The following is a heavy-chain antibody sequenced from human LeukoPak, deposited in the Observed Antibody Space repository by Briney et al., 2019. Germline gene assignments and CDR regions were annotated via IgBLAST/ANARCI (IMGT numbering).Heavy chain of an antibody. D-gene: IGHD2-2*01. J-gene: IGHJ6*02. CDR3: ARRLAPAGANYYGMDV. Sequence: GGSLRLSSAASGFTFSTYSMHWVRQAPGKGLEWVSSSSSSNTYIYYADSVRGRFTTSRDDAKNSLYLQMNSLRAEDTAVYFCARRLAPAGANYYGMDVWGQGTTVIVSS. CDR2: SSSSNTYI. V-gene: IGHV3-21*01. CDR1: GFTFSTYS.